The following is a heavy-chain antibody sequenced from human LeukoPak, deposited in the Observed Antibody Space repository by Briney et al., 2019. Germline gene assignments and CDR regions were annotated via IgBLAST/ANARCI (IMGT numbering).Heavy chain of an antibody. V-gene: IGHV4-4*07. Sequence: SETLSLTCTVSGGSISSYYWSWLRQPAGKGLEWIGRIYTSGSTNYNPSLKSRVTMSVDTSKNQFSLKLSSVTAADTAVYYCARGGYCSGGSCYEGDFDYWGQGTLVTVSS. D-gene: IGHD2-15*01. J-gene: IGHJ4*02. CDR1: GGSISSYY. CDR3: ARGGYCSGGSCYEGDFDY. CDR2: IYTSGST.